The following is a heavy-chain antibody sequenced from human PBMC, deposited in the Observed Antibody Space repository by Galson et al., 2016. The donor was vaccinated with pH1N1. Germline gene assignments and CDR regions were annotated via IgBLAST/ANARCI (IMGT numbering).Heavy chain of an antibody. Sequence: WFHWVRQDPAKGLVWVARIDEDGETTNYADSVRGRFTIYRDNAKNTLYLEMNSLRAEDTAVYYCARDLCGREDYWGQGTLVTVSS. J-gene: IGHJ4*02. D-gene: IGHD1-26*01. V-gene: IGHV3-74*01. CDR1: W. CDR2: IDEDGETT. CDR3: ARDLCGREDY.